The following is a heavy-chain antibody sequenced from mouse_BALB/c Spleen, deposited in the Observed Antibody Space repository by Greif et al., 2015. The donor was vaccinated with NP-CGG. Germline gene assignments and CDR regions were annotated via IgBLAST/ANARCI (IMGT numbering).Heavy chain of an antibody. CDR1: GFTFSSFG. CDR3: ARSDYYGTGFAY. Sequence: EVHLVESGGGLVQPGGSRKLSCAASGFTFSSFGMHWVRQAPEKGLEWVAYISSGSSAIYYADTVKGRFTISRDNPKNTLFLQMTSLRSEDTAMYYCARSDYYGTGFAYWGQGTLVTVSA. J-gene: IGHJ3*01. D-gene: IGHD1-1*01. V-gene: IGHV5-17*02. CDR2: ISSGSSAI.